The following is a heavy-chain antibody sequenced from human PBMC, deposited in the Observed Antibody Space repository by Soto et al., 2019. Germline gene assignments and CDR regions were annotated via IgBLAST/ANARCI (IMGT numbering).Heavy chain of an antibody. CDR3: ANPMGRSGIGEPDAFDI. CDR1: GFTFSSYA. V-gene: IGHV3-23*01. J-gene: IGHJ3*02. D-gene: IGHD4-17*01. CDR2: ISGSGGST. Sequence: GGSLRLSCAASGFTFSSYAMSWVRQAPGKGLEWVSAISGSGGSTYYADSVKGRFTISRDNSKNTLYLQMNSLRAEDMAVYYCANPMGRSGIGEPDAFDIWGQGTMVTVSS.